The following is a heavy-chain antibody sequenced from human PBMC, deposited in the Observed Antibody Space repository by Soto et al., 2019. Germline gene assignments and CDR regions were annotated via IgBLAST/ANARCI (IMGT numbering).Heavy chain of an antibody. J-gene: IGHJ4*02. V-gene: IGHV1-8*01. CDR2: MNPNSGNT. CDR3: ARTYNWNQNDY. Sequence: VSVKVSCKASGYPITSYGISWVRQATGQGLEWMGWMNPNSGNTGYAQKFQGRVTMTRNTSISTAYMELSSLRSEDTAVYYCARTYNWNQNDYWGQGTLVTVSS. CDR1: GYPITSYG. D-gene: IGHD1-20*01.